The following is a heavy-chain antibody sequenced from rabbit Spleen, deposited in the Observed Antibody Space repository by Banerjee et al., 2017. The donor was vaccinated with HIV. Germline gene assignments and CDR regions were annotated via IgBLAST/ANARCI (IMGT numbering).Heavy chain of an antibody. D-gene: IGHD1-1*01. CDR1: GFDFNTYY. J-gene: IGHJ4*01. CDR2: IDPIFGTT. Sequence: QLTETGGGLVQPGGSLKLSCKASGFDFNTYYMSWVRQAPGKGLEWIGYIDPIFGTTYYASWVNGRFSISRENTRNTVSLQLNSLTAADTATYFCARDPAYASGGGASIPYLWGPGTLVTVS. V-gene: IGHV1S7*01. CDR3: ARDPAYASGGGASIPYL.